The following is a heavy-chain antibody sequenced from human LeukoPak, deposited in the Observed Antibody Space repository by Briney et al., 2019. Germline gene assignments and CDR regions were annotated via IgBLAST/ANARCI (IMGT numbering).Heavy chain of an antibody. V-gene: IGHV4-34*01. CDR3: ARQGVWGSYRPYYFDY. CDR1: GGSFSGYY. CDR2: INHSGST. J-gene: IGHJ4*02. Sequence: SETLSLTCAVYGGSFSGYYWSWIRQPPGKGLEWIGEINHSGSTNYNPSLKSRVTISVDTSKNQFSLKLSSVTAADTAVYCCARQGVWGSYRPYYFDYWGQGTLVTVSS. D-gene: IGHD3-16*02.